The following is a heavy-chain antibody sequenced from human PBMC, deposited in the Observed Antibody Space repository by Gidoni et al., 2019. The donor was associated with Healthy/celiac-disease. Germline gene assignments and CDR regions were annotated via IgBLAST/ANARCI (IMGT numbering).Heavy chain of an antibody. CDR2: ISGSGGST. D-gene: IGHD3-22*01. CDR1: GFTFSSYA. V-gene: IGHV3-23*01. J-gene: IGHJ4*02. Sequence: EVQLLESGGGLVQPGGSLRLSCAASGFTFSSYAMSGVRQAPGKGLEWVSAISGSGGSTYYADSVKGRFTISRDNSKNTLYLQMNSLRAEDTAVYYCAKRSLPGSVVVVISALDYWGQGTLVTVSS. CDR3: AKRSLPGSVVVVISALDY.